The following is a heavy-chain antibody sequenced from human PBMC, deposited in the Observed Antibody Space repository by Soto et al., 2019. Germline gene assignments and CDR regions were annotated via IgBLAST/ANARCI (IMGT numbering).Heavy chain of an antibody. CDR1: GFTFSSYG. J-gene: IGHJ4*02. V-gene: IGHV3-30*18. CDR3: AKDGVVAHFDY. CDR2: ISYDGSNK. D-gene: IGHD2-15*01. Sequence: QVQLVESGGGVVQPGRSLRLSCAASGFTFSSYGMHWVRQAPGKGLEWVAVISYDGSNKYYADSVKGRFTISRDNSKNTLYLKMNSLIAEDTAVYYCAKDGVVAHFDYWGQGTLVTVSS.